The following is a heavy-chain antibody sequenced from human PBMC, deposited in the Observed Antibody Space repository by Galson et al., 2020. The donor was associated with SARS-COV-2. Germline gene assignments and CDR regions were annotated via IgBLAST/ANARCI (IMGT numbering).Heavy chain of an antibody. CDR1: GFTYSNYW. Sequence: QLGESLKISCAASGFTYSNYWMSWARQASGKGLEWVADIKQDGSQTYYVDSVKGRFTISRDNAKNSLYLQMNSLRAEDTAVYYCVTNWVGLASWGQGTLVTVSS. CDR3: VTNWVGLAS. J-gene: IGHJ4*02. D-gene: IGHD7-27*01. V-gene: IGHV3-7*01. CDR2: IKQDGSQT.